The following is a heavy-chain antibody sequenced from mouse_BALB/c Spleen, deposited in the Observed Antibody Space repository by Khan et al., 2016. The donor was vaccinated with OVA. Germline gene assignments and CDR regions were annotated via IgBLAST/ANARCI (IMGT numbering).Heavy chain of an antibody. CDR2: INPHIGET. Sequence: EVELVESGPELLRPAASVKLSCKASGYSFTGYFMNWLMQSHGKSLEWIVRINPHIGETFYNQRFKDKATLTVDESSSTAHMELRSLASEDSAGYYCTRRYRSDFDYWGQGTTLTVSS. V-gene: IGHV1-20*02. D-gene: IGHD1-1*01. J-gene: IGHJ2*01. CDR3: TRRYRSDFDY. CDR1: GYSFTGYF.